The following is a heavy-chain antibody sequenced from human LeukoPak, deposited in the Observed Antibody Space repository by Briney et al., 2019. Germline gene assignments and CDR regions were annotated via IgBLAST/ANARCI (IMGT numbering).Heavy chain of an antibody. D-gene: IGHD6-13*01. Sequence: GRSLRLSCAASGFTFSSYGMNWVRQAPGKGLEWVAVISYDGSNKYYADSVKGRFTISRDNSKNTLYLQMNSLRVEDTAVYYCAKRMGPSIAATDLDYWGQGTLVTVSS. CDR1: GFTFSSYG. CDR3: AKRMGPSIAATDLDY. CDR2: ISYDGSNK. V-gene: IGHV3-30*18. J-gene: IGHJ4*02.